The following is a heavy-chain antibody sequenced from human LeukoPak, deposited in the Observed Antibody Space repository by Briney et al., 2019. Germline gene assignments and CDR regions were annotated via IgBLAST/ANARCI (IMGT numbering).Heavy chain of an antibody. Sequence: SETLSLTCGVSGDSISSDYWSWIRQPPGKGLEWIGYIYRIGNTDCNPSLKSRVTISLDTSKNQLSLNLTSVTAADTAVYYCAGRGQRYFRDWGQGTLVTVSS. CDR2: IYRIGNT. J-gene: IGHJ1*01. CDR1: GDSISSDY. V-gene: IGHV4-4*08. CDR3: AGRGQRYFRD.